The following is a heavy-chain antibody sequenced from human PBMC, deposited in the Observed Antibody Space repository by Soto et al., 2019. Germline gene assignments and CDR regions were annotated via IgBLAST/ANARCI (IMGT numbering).Heavy chain of an antibody. Sequence: SETLSLTCTVSGGSISSYYWSWIRQPPGKGLEWIGYIYYSGSTNYNPSLKSRVTISVDTSKNQFSLKLSSVTAADTAVYYCARVGDYGDYVRYYYGMDVWGQGTTVTVSS. V-gene: IGHV4-59*01. CDR1: GGSISSYY. J-gene: IGHJ6*02. CDR2: IYYSGST. D-gene: IGHD4-17*01. CDR3: ARVGDYGDYVRYYYGMDV.